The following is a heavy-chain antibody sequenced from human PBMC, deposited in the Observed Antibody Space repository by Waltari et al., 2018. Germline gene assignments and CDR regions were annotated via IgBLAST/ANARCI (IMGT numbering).Heavy chain of an antibody. D-gene: IGHD6-6*01. CDR2: IWYDGSNK. CDR1: GFTFSSYG. J-gene: IGHJ4*02. V-gene: IGHV3-33*06. Sequence: QVQLVESGGGVVQPGRSLRLSCAASGFTFSSYGMHWVRQAPGKGLEWVAVIWYDGSNKYYADSVKGRFTISRDNSKNTLYLQMNSLRAEDTAVYYCAKDSSSSFFDYWGQGTLVIVSS. CDR3: AKDSSSSFFDY.